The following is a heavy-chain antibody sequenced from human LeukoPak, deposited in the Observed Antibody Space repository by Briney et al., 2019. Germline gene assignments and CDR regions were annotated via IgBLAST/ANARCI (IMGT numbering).Heavy chain of an antibody. CDR3: AKGGPTLGVVYFDY. D-gene: IGHD2-21*01. V-gene: IGHV3-23*01. Sequence: PGGSLRLSCAASGFTFRSHAMTWVRQAPGKGLEWVSAISGSGDSMYYADSVKGRFTLSRDNSRNTLYLQMNSLRAEDTAVYYCAKGGPTLGVVYFDYWGQGTLVTVSS. CDR1: GFTFRSHA. CDR2: ISGSGDSM. J-gene: IGHJ4*02.